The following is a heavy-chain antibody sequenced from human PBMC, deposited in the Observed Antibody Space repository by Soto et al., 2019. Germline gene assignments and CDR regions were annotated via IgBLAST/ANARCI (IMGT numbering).Heavy chain of an antibody. D-gene: IGHD6-19*01. J-gene: IGHJ6*02. V-gene: IGHV4-34*01. CDR2: INHSGST. CDR1: GGSFSGYY. CDR3: ARGGLWLVKGGYYYYYGMDV. Sequence: SETLSLTCAVYGGSFSGYYWSWIRQPPGKGLEWIGEINHSGSTNYNPSLKSRVTISVDTSKNQFSLKLSSVTAADTAVYYCARGGLWLVKGGYYYYYGMDVWGQGTTVTVSS.